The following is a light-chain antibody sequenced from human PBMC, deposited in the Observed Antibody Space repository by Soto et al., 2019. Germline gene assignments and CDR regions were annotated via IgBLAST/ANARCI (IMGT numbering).Light chain of an antibody. Sequence: QSVLTQPPSVSGAPGQRVTISCTGSSSNIGAGYDVHWYQQLPGTAPKLLIYGNSNRTSGVPDRFSGSKSGTSASLAITGLQAEEEADYYCQSYDSSLSGSVFGGGTKVNVL. CDR3: QSYDSSLSGSV. CDR2: GNS. CDR1: SSNIGAGYD. V-gene: IGLV1-40*01. J-gene: IGLJ3*02.